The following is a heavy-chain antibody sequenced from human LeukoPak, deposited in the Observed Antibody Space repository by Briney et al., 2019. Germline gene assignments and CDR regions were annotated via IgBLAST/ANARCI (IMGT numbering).Heavy chain of an antibody. CDR2: ISGSSNYI. V-gene: IGHV3-21*01. D-gene: IGHD2-15*01. Sequence: PGGSLRLSCAASGFTLSSNSMNWVRQAPGKGLEWVSSISGSSNYIYYADSVKGRFTISRDNAENSLYLQMNSLRAEDTAVYYCASRYCSGGSCYCDYWGQGTLVTVSS. J-gene: IGHJ4*02. CDR3: ASRYCSGGSCYCDY. CDR1: GFTLSSNS.